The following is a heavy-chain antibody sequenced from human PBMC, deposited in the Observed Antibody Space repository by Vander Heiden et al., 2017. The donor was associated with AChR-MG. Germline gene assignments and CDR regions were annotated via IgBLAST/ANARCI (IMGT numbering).Heavy chain of an antibody. J-gene: IGHJ5*02. D-gene: IGHD6-19*01. CDR2: IVVGSSNT. V-gene: IGHV1-58*01. Sequence: QMQLVQSGPEVKKPGTPVKVSCKASAFTFTSSSVQWVRQARGQRLEWIGWIVVGSSNTNYAQKFQERVTITRDMYTSTAYMELSSLRSEDTAVYYCAADRIAVAGNGWFDPWGQGTLVTVSS. CDR1: AFTFTSSS. CDR3: AADRIAVAGNGWFDP.